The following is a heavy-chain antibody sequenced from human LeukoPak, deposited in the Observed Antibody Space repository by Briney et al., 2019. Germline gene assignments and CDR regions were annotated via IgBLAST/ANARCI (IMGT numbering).Heavy chain of an antibody. CDR2: IKHDGSEK. CDR3: ARDAGHSGYDLLDY. Sequence: GGSLRLSCADSGFTFSSYWMNWVRQAPGEGLEWVANIKHDGSEKYYADFVKGRSTISRDNAKNSLYLQMDSLRAEDTAVYYCARDAGHSGYDLLDYWGQGTLVTVSS. CDR1: GFTFSSYW. J-gene: IGHJ4*02. V-gene: IGHV3-7*01. D-gene: IGHD5-12*01.